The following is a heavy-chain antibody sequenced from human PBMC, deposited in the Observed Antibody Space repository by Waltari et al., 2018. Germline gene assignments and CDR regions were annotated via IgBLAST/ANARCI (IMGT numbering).Heavy chain of an antibody. D-gene: IGHD5-12*01. CDR1: GFTFDDYA. J-gene: IGHJ4*02. Sequence: EQLVESGGGLVQPGRSLTLSCAASGFTFDDYAMHWVRQPPGKGLELISGINWNSAKIFYADSVKGRFPISRDNSKNSVFLQMSSLRPEDTALYYCAKNYGDGYNWGIDSWGQGTLVTVSS. CDR3: AKNYGDGYNWGIDS. V-gene: IGHV3-9*01. CDR2: INWNSAKI.